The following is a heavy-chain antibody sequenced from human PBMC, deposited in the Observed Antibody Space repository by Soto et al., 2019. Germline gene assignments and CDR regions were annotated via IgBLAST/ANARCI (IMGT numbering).Heavy chain of an antibody. CDR2: IRSKANSYAT. J-gene: IGHJ5*02. D-gene: IGHD3-9*01. V-gene: IGHV3-73*01. Sequence: GGSLRLSCAASGFTFSGSAMHWVRQASGKGLEWVGRIRSKANSYATAYAASVKGRFTISRDDSKNTAYPQMNSLKTEDTAVYYCTIQGTNVLRYFDWYNWFDPWGQGTLVTVSS. CDR1: GFTFSGSA. CDR3: TIQGTNVLRYFDWYNWFDP.